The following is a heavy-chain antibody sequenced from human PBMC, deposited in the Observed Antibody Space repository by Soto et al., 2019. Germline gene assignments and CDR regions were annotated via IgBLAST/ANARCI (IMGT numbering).Heavy chain of an antibody. CDR1: GFTFSNYG. J-gene: IGHJ6*01. V-gene: IGHV3-33*01. D-gene: IGHD2-2*01. CDR2: IDSNEINQ. Sequence: AGSLRLSCVASGFTFSNYGMHCVRQAPGKGLEWEAVIDSNEINQYYIDPVKGRFTISRDQSKNTRYLQMNSLRAEDTAVYYCSRELGYCSSTSCDYYGMDVWGQGTKVTVCS. CDR3: SRELGYCSSTSCDYYGMDV.